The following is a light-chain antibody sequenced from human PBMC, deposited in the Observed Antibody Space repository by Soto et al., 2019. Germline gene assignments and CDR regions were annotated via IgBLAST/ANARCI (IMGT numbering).Light chain of an antibody. CDR2: GAS. J-gene: IGKJ1*01. CDR3: QQYGSSPGT. Sequence: EIVLTQSPGTLSLSPGERATLSCRASQSVSRSYLAWYQQKPDQAPRLLIYGASIRSTGIPDWFSGSGSGTDFSITISRLEPDDFAAYYWQQYGSSPGTFGQGTKVEIK. CDR1: QSVSRSY. V-gene: IGKV3-20*01.